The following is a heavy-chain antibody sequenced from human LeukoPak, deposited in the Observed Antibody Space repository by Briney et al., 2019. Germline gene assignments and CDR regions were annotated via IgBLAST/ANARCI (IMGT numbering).Heavy chain of an antibody. D-gene: IGHD2-2*02. J-gene: IGHJ5*02. Sequence: GGSLRLSCAASLFTFSSYAMSWVRQAPGKGLEWVSAISGSGGSTYYADSVKGRFTISRDNSKNTLYLQMNSLRAEDTAVYYCAKDLCSSTSCYTANWFDPWGQGTLVTVSS. CDR3: AKDLCSSTSCYTANWFDP. CDR2: ISGSGGST. CDR1: LFTFSSYA. V-gene: IGHV3-23*01.